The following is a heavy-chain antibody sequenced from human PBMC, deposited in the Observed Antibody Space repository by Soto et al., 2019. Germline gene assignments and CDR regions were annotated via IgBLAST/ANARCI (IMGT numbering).Heavy chain of an antibody. Sequence: QVQLVQSGAEVKKPGSSVKVSCKTSGGTFSSYAISWVRQAPGQGLEWMGGSIPIFGTANYAQKFQGRVTITADESTSTAYMELRSLRSEDTAVYYCARYSGSYWYYGMDVWGQGTTVTVSS. V-gene: IGHV1-69*01. CDR1: GGTFSSYA. CDR3: ARYSGSYWYYGMDV. J-gene: IGHJ6*02. D-gene: IGHD1-26*01. CDR2: SIPIFGTA.